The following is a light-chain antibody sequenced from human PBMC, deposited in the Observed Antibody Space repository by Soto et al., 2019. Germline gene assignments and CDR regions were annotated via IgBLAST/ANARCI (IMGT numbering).Light chain of an antibody. J-gene: IGLJ2*01. CDR2: DTS. V-gene: IGLV7-46*01. Sequence: QAVVTQAPSLTVSPGGTVTLTCGSSTGAVTSNHHPYWFQQQAGQAPRTLIYDTSNKHSWTPARFSGALLGDKAALTLSGAQPEEEDQYYCLLSYNAARVFGGGTKLTVL. CDR1: TGAVTSNHH. CDR3: LLSYNAARV.